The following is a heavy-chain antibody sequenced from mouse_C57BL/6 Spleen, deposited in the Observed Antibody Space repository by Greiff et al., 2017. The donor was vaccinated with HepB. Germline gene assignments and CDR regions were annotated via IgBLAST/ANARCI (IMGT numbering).Heavy chain of an antibody. CDR1: GYTFTSYW. CDR3: ARSYYYGSRNYFDY. J-gene: IGHJ2*01. D-gene: IGHD1-1*01. Sequence: QVQLQQPGAELVKPGASVKLSCKASGYTFTSYWMQWVKQRPGQGLEWIGEIDPSDSYTNYNQKFKGKATLTVDTSSSTAYMQLSSLTSEDSAVYYCARSYYYGSRNYFDYWGQGTTLTVSS. CDR2: IDPSDSYT. V-gene: IGHV1-50*01.